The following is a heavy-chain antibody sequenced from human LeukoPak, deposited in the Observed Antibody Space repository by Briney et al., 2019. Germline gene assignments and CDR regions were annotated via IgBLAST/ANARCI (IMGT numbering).Heavy chain of an antibody. J-gene: IGHJ4*02. Sequence: ASVKVSCKASGYTFTSYYMHWVRQAPGQGLEWMGIINPSGGSTSYAQKFQGRVTMTRDTSTSTVYMELSSLRSEDTAVYYCARDNSDDYVWGTYRYPAYWGQGTLVTVSS. CDR2: INPSGGST. CDR1: GYTFTSYY. CDR3: ARDNSDDYVWGTYRYPAY. D-gene: IGHD3-16*02. V-gene: IGHV1-46*01.